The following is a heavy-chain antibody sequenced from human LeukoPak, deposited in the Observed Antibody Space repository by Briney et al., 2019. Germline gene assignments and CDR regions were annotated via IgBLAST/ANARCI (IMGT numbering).Heavy chain of an antibody. D-gene: IGHD5-18*01. CDR3: AKLGRGYSYGYFDY. CDR1: GFTFSSYA. CDR2: ISGSGGST. Sequence: GGSLRLSCAASGFTFSSYAMSWVRQAPGKGLEWVSAISGSGGSTYYADSVKGRFTISRDNAKNSLYLQMNSLRAEDTAVYYCAKLGRGYSYGYFDYWGQGTLVTVSS. J-gene: IGHJ4*02. V-gene: IGHV3-23*01.